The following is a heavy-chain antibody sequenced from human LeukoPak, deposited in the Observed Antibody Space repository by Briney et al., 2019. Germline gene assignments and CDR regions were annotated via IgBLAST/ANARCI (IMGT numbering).Heavy chain of an antibody. D-gene: IGHD6-19*01. CDR3: ARATYSSGWDY. CDR1: GFTFSSYW. Sequence: PGGSLRLSCAASGFTFSSYWMHWVRQGPGKGRVWVSRLNSDGSSTHYGDSVKGRFIISRDNAKNTLYLQMNSLRAEDTAVYYCARATYSSGWDYWGQGTLVTVSS. J-gene: IGHJ4*02. V-gene: IGHV3-74*01. CDR2: LNSDGSST.